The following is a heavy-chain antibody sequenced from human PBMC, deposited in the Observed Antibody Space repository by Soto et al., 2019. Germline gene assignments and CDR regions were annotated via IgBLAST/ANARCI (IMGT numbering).Heavy chain of an antibody. CDR2: IKQDGSET. Sequence: EVQLVESGGDLVQPGGSLRLSCTASGFTFSTYWMTWVRQAPGKGLEWVANIKQDGSETYYVDSVKGRFTISRDNAKNSLYLQMHSLRAEDTAFYYCATYLPGILGDYWGQGTLVTVSS. D-gene: IGHD1-26*01. V-gene: IGHV3-7*05. CDR3: ATYLPGILGDY. CDR1: GFTFSTYW. J-gene: IGHJ4*02.